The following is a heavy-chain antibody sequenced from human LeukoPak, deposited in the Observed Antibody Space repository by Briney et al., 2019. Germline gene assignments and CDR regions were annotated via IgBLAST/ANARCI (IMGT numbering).Heavy chain of an antibody. CDR1: GYTFTSYW. Sequence: GESLKISCKGSGYTFTSYWIGWVRQMPGKGLEWMGVIYPRDSDTRYSPSFQGQVSFSADTSIDTAYLQWSSLQTSDSAMYYCARTRSYDLLTGYHSWGQGTLVTVSS. D-gene: IGHD3-9*01. CDR2: IYPRDSDT. J-gene: IGHJ5*02. CDR3: ARTRSYDLLTGYHS. V-gene: IGHV5-51*01.